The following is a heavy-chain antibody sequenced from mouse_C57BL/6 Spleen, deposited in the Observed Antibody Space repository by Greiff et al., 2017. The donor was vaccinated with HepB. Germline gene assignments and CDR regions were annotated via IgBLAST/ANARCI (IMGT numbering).Heavy chain of an antibody. V-gene: IGHV1-15*01. CDR3: TPQTYYYAMDY. J-gene: IGHJ4*01. Sequence: QVQLQQSGAELVRPGASVTLSCKASGYTFTDYEMHWVKQTPVHGLEWIGAIDPETGGTAYNQKFKGKAILTADKSSSTAYMELRSLTSEDSAVYYCTPQTYYYAMDYWGQGTSVTVSS. CDR2: IDPETGGT. CDR1: GYTFTDYE.